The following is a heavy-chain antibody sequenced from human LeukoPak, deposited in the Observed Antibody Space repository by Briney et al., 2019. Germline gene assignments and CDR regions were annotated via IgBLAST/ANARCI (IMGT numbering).Heavy chain of an antibody. CDR3: ASFTMVRGKGDAFDI. V-gene: IGHV4-59*08. D-gene: IGHD3-10*01. J-gene: IGHJ3*02. CDR1: GGSISSYY. Sequence: PSETLSLTCTVSGGSISSYYWSWIRQPPGKGLEGIGYIYYSGSTNYSPSLKSRVTISVDTSKNQFSLKLSSVTAADTAVYYCASFTMVRGKGDAFDIWGQGTMVTVSS. CDR2: IYYSGST.